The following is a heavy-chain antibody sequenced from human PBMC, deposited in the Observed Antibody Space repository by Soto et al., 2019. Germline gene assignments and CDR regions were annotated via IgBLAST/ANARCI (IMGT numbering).Heavy chain of an antibody. CDR1: GGTFSSYA. V-gene: IGHV1-69*13. CDR3: ARHIVVVPAAIYYYYYGMDV. D-gene: IGHD2-2*02. J-gene: IGHJ6*02. Sequence: SVKVSCKASGGTFSSYAISWVRQAPGQGLEWMGGIIPIFGTANYAQKFQGRVTITADESTSTAYMELSSLRSEDTAVYYCARHIVVVPAAIYYYYYGMDVWGQGNTVTVSS. CDR2: IIPIFGTA.